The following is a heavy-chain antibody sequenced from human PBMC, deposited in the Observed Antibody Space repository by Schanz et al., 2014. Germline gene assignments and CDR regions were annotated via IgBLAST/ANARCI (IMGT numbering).Heavy chain of an antibody. CDR3: ARDGEAAAGCDY. CDR2: INPSGGST. Sequence: QVQLVQSGGEVKKPGASATVSCKASGYTFNNHGISWVRQAPGQGLEWMGIINPSGGSTSYAQNFQGRVTMTRDTSTSTVYMELSSLRSEDTAVYYCARDGEAAAGCDYWGQGTLVTVSS. D-gene: IGHD6-13*01. J-gene: IGHJ4*02. V-gene: IGHV1-46*02. CDR1: GYTFNNHG.